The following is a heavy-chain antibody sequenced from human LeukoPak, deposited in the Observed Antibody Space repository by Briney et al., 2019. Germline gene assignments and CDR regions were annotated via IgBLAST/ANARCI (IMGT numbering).Heavy chain of an antibody. D-gene: IGHD6-13*01. CDR3: VRGFDDRTWYNH. CDR1: GYTFTGYF. CDR2: IDPNSGDT. V-gene: IGHV1-2*02. Sequence: GASVKVSCKASGYTFTGYFIHWVRQAPGQGLERMGWIDPNSGDTSYAEEFQGRVTMTRDTSISAAYMELSTLRSDDTAVYYCVRGFDDRTWYNHWGQGTLVTVSS. J-gene: IGHJ4*02.